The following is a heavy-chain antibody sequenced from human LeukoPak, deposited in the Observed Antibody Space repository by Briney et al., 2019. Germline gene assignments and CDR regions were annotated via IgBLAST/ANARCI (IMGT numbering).Heavy chain of an antibody. CDR1: GFTFSSYS. CDR2: ISSSSSYI. CDR3: ARERMGMGGNWFDP. Sequence: AGGSLRLSCAASGFTFSSYSMNWVRQAPGKGLEWVSSISSSSSYIYYADSVKGRFTISRDNAKSSLYLQMNSLRAEDTAVYYCARERMGMGGNWFDPWGQGTLVTVSS. J-gene: IGHJ5*02. V-gene: IGHV3-21*01. D-gene: IGHD3-16*01.